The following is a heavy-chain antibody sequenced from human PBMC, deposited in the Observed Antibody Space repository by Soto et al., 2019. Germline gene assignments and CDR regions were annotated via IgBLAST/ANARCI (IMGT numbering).Heavy chain of an antibody. J-gene: IGHJ6*02. CDR2: INFNAGGT. CDR3: TADGSGALLHGVDV. D-gene: IGHD3-10*01. V-gene: IGHV1-2*02. Sequence: QVQLIQSGAEVRKPGASVKVSCEAAGHTFTDYYLHWVRQTPGQGLEWLGWINFNAGGTNSAQKFQGRVIMTRDQSNSTGYMELNRLTSDDTAMYYCTADGSGALLHGVDVWGQGTTVIVSS. CDR1: GHTFTDYY.